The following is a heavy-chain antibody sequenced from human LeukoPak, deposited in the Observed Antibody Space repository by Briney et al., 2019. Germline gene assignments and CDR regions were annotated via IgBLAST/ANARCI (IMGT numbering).Heavy chain of an antibody. D-gene: IGHD1-26*01. CDR2: IYYSGST. V-gene: IGHV4-30-4*08. Sequence: NPSETLSLTCTVSGGSISSGDYYWSWIRQPPGKGLEWIGYIYYSGSTYYNPSLKSRVTISVDTSKNQFSLKLSSATAADTAVYYCARGSYLEWEHQQTRWFDPWGQGTLVTVSS. CDR3: ARGSYLEWEHQQTRWFDP. J-gene: IGHJ5*02. CDR1: GGSISSGDYY.